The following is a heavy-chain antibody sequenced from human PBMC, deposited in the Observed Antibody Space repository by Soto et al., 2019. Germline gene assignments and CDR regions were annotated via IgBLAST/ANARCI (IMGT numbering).Heavy chain of an antibody. D-gene: IGHD2-15*01. Sequence: QVQLVQSGAEVKKPGASVKVSCKASGYTFTSYYMHWVRQAPGQGLEWMGVINPSAGTTTYAQKFQGRVTMTRDTSTSTVFMDVRSLRSEDTAVYYCARQYCSGGSCYSSWFESWGQGTLVTVSS. J-gene: IGHJ5*01. CDR1: GYTFTSYY. CDR3: ARQYCSGGSCYSSWFES. V-gene: IGHV1-46*03. CDR2: INPSAGTT.